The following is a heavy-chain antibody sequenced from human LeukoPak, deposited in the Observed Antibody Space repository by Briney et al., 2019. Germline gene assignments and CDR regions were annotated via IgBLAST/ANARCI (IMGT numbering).Heavy chain of an antibody. CDR1: GDSVSSNSAA. J-gene: IGHJ4*02. D-gene: IGHD3-22*01. V-gene: IGHV6-1*01. Sequence: SQTLSLTCGVSGDSVSSNSAAWNWIRQSPSRRLEWLGRTYYNSIWYHDFALSLKSRITITVDTSKNEFSLHLSSVTPEYTAVYYCAANYYEISTYYSAFDYWGQGILVTVSS. CDR3: AANYYEISTYYSAFDY. CDR2: TYYNSIWYH.